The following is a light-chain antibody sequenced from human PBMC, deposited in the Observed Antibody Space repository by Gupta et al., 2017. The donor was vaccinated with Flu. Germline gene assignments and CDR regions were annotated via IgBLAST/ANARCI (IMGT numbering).Light chain of an antibody. Sequence: QSALTQPASVSGSPGQSITIPCTGTSSDLNDYNSVSWYQRHPGKAPKLIIFEVYNRSSGVSKRFSGSKSGNTASLTISGLQAEDEATYYCISYTSRTSFVFGTGTEVSVL. J-gene: IGLJ1*01. CDR2: EVY. CDR1: SSDLNDYNS. CDR3: ISYTSRTSFV. V-gene: IGLV2-14*01.